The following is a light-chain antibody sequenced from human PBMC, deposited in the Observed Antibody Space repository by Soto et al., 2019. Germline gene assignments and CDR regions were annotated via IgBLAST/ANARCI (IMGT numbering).Light chain of an antibody. CDR1: QSVSSSY. CDR3: QPYGSSPWT. J-gene: IGKJ1*01. V-gene: IGKV3-20*01. Sequence: EIVLTQSPGTLSLSPGERATLSCRASQSVSSSYLAWYQQKPGQAPRLLIYGASSSATGIPDRFSVSGSGTDFTLTISRLEPEDFAVYYCQPYGSSPWTFGQGTKVEIK. CDR2: GAS.